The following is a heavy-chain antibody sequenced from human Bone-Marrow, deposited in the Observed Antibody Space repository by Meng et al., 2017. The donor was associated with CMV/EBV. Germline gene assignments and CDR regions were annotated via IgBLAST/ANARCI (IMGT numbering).Heavy chain of an antibody. CDR1: GFTFRNYW. CDR2: IKHDGSER. Sequence: GESLKISCAVSGFTFRNYWMSWVRQAPGKGLEWVANIKHDGSERYYVDSVKGRFTISRDNAKNLLYLQMNSLRAEDTAVYYCARDINRYSSSYYWGQGTTVTVSS. J-gene: IGHJ6*02. V-gene: IGHV3-7*01. D-gene: IGHD6-19*01. CDR3: ARDINRYSSSYY.